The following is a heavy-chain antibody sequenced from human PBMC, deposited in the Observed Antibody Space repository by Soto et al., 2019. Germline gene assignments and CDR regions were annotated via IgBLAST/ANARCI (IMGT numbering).Heavy chain of an antibody. CDR3: ARLPSRHLVDY. Sequence: LSLTCTVSGSSINSSGYYWGWIRQPPGKGLEWIGSMFYGVSTYYNPSLKSRVTVSVDTSKNQFSLNLRSVTAADTAVYYCARLPSRHLVDYWGQGTLVTVSS. J-gene: IGHJ4*02. CDR1: GSSINSSGYY. CDR2: MFYGVST. D-gene: IGHD3-3*02. V-gene: IGHV4-39*01.